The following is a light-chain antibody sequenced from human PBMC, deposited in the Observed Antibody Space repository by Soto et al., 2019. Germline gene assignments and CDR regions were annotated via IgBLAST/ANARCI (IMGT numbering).Light chain of an antibody. CDR2: DAS. V-gene: IGKV3-11*01. Sequence: EIVLTQSPATLSLSPGERATLSCRASQSVSSYLAWYQQKPGQAPRLLIYDASNRATGIPDRFSGSGSGTDFTLTISSLEPEHFAVDYCQQRSNWPPTFGQGTKVEIK. CDR1: QSVSSY. J-gene: IGKJ1*01. CDR3: QQRSNWPPT.